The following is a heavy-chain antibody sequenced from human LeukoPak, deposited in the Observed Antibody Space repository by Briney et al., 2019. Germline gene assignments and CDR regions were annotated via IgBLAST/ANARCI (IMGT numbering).Heavy chain of an antibody. CDR1: GYTFTNYG. V-gene: IGHV1-18*01. CDR2: ISTYNGNT. CDR3: ARSGARFLDYGDAFDI. D-gene: IGHD4-17*01. Sequence: ASVKVSCKASGYTFTNYGISWVRQAPGQGLEWMGWISTYNGNTNYPQNLQGRVTMTTDTPTSTAYMELRSLRSDDTAVYYCARSGARFLDYGDAFDIWGQGTMVTVSS. J-gene: IGHJ3*02.